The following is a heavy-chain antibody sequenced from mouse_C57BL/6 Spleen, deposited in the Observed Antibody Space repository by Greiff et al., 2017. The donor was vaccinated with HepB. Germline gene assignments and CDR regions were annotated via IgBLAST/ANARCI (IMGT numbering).Heavy chain of an antibody. Sequence: VQLQQSGPELVKPGASVKMSCKASGYTFTDYNMHWVKQSHGKSLEWIGYINPNNGGTSYNQKFKGKATLTVDTSSSTAYMELHSLTSEDSAVYFCARIAPSYWYFDVWGTGTTVTVSS. CDR2: INPNNGGT. V-gene: IGHV1-22*01. CDR1: GYTFTDYN. J-gene: IGHJ1*03. CDR3: ARIAPSYWYFDV.